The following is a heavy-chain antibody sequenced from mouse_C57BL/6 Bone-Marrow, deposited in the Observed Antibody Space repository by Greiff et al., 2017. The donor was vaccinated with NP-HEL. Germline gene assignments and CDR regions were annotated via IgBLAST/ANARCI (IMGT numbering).Heavy chain of an antibody. CDR1: GYSFTGYY. CDR3: ARRGYGSSVDY. CDR2: INPSTGGT. D-gene: IGHD1-1*01. J-gene: IGHJ2*01. V-gene: IGHV1-42*01. Sequence: VQLQQSGPELVKPGASVKISCKASGYSFTGYYMNWVKQSPEKSLEWIGEINPSTGGTTYNQKLKAKATLTVDKSSSTAYMQLKSLTSEDSAVYYCARRGYGSSVDYWGQGTTLTVSS.